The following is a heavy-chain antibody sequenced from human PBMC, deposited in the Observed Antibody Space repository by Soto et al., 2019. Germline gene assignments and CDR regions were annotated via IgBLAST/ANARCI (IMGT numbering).Heavy chain of an antibody. D-gene: IGHD3-16*01. V-gene: IGHV4-59*01. Sequence: SETLSLTCTFSGGSISSYYWSLIRQPPGKGLEWIGYIYYSGSTNYNPSLKSRVTISVDTSKNQFSLKLSSVTAADTAVYYCARGPHVLQHWAFDIWGQGTMVTVSS. J-gene: IGHJ3*02. CDR1: GGSISSYY. CDR2: IYYSGST. CDR3: ARGPHVLQHWAFDI.